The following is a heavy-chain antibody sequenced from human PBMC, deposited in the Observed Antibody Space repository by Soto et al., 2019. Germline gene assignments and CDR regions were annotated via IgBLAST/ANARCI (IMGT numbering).Heavy chain of an antibody. CDR3: AREVVAATHYFDY. D-gene: IGHD2-15*01. CDR1: GGSISSGGYS. Sequence: QLQLQESGSGLVKPSQTLSLTCAVSGGSISSGGYSCSWIRQPPGKGLEWIGYIYHSGSTYYNPSLKSRVTRSIDRSKSQFSLKLSSVTATDTAVYYCAREVVAATHYFDYWGQGTLVTVSS. CDR2: IYHSGST. V-gene: IGHV4-30-2*01. J-gene: IGHJ4*02.